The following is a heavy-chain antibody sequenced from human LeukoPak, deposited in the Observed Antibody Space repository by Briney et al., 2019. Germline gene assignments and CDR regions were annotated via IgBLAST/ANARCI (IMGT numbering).Heavy chain of an antibody. CDR1: GFTFSTYS. CDR3: AKGDSSGYYYLADHFDY. Sequence: GGSMRLSCAASGFTFSTYSMNWVRQAPGKGLEGVSHISRSSSTIYYADSVKGRFTISRDNAKNSLFLQMNSLRAEDTAVYYCAKGDSSGYYYLADHFDYWGQGTLVTVSS. D-gene: IGHD3-22*01. V-gene: IGHV3-48*04. CDR2: ISRSSSTI. J-gene: IGHJ4*02.